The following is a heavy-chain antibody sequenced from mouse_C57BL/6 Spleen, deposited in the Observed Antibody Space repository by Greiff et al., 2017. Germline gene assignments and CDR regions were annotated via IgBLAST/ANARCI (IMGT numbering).Heavy chain of an antibody. J-gene: IGHJ2*01. CDR1: GYAFTNYL. CDR3: ARYQISYFDY. V-gene: IGHV1-54*01. Sequence: QVQLQQSGAELVRPGTSVKVSCKASGYAFTNYLIEWVKQRPGQGLEWIGVINPGSGGTNYNEKFKGKATLTAEKSSSTAYMQLSSLTSEDSAVYFCARYQISYFDYWGQGTTLTVSS. CDR2: INPGSGGT.